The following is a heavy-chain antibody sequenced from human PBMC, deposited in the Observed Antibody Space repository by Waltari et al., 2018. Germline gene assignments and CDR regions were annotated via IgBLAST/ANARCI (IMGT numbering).Heavy chain of an antibody. Sequence: QVQLVQSGAEVKKPGTSVKVSCKLSEYTHTPPSMNWVRQAPGKGLEWLGGFDPEDSEIIYAQKFQGRVTMTEDTSTDTAYMELRSLRSEDTAVYYCATYCTNAVCYFAFDFWGQGTLVTVSS. D-gene: IGHD2-8*01. CDR1: EYTHTPPS. CDR3: ATYCTNAVCYFAFDF. CDR2: FDPEDSEI. V-gene: IGHV1-24*01. J-gene: IGHJ4*02.